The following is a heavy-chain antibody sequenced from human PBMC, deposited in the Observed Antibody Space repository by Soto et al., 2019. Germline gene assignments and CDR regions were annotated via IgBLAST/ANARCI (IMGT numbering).Heavy chain of an antibody. CDR3: ARLYYYDSGSYYNAFFY. J-gene: IGHJ4*02. Sequence: SETLSLTCTVSGDSISSYYWSWIRQPPGKGLEWIGYIHYSGSTSYNPSLKSRVTISVDTSKNQFSLKLSSVTAADTAVYYCARLYYYDSGSYYNAFFYWGQGILVTVSS. CDR1: GDSISSYY. D-gene: IGHD3-10*01. CDR2: IHYSGST. V-gene: IGHV4-59*08.